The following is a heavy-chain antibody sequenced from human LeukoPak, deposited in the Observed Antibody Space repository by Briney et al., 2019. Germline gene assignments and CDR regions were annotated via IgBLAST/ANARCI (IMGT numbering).Heavy chain of an antibody. V-gene: IGHV1-69*01. D-gene: IGHD4-11*01. CDR3: ARSPPSDSNYGFLTYYYYYYMDV. J-gene: IGHJ6*03. CDR1: GGTFSSYA. CDR2: IIPIFGTA. Sequence: GASVKVSCKASGGTFSSYAISWVRQAPGQGVEWMGGIIPIFGTANYAQKLQGRVTITADESTSTAYMELSSLRSEDTAVYYCARSPPSDSNYGFLTYYYYYYMDVWGKGTTVTVSS.